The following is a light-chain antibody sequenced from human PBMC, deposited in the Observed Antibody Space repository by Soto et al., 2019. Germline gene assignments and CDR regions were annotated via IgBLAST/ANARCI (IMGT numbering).Light chain of an antibody. CDR1: SSDVGGYNY. V-gene: IGLV2-14*01. CDR3: SSYTSSSTVV. CDR2: EVS. J-gene: IGLJ2*01. Sequence: QSALTQPASVPGSPGQSITISFTGTSSDVGGYNYVSWYQQHPGKAPKLMIYEVSNRPSGVSNRFSGSKSGNTASLTISGLQAEDEADYYCSSYTSSSTVVFGGGTKLTVL.